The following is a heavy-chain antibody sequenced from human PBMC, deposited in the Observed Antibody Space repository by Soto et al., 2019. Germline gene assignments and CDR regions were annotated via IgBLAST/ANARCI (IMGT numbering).Heavy chain of an antibody. Sequence: QVQLQQWGAGLLKPSETLSLTCAVYGGSFSGYYWTWIRQPPGKGLEWIGEINHSGSTNYNPSLKSRVTISVDTSKNQFSLTLTSVTAADTAMYYCARGVCSSTACSPDPYYYGMDVW. CDR1: GGSFSGYY. V-gene: IGHV4-34*01. CDR3: ARGVCSSTACSPDPYYYGMDV. D-gene: IGHD2-2*01. CDR2: INHSGST. J-gene: IGHJ6*01.